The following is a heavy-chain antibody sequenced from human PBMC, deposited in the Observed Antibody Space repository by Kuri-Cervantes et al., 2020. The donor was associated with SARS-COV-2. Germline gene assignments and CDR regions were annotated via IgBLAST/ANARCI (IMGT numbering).Heavy chain of an antibody. CDR3: ARDSGIYCSSTSCYGSWFDP. J-gene: IGHJ5*02. V-gene: IGHV1-18*01. CDR2: ISAYNGNT. CDR1: GYTFTSYG. Sequence: ASVKVSCKASGYTFTSYGISWVRQAPGQGLEWMGWISAYNGNTNYAQKLQGRVTVTTDTSTSTAYMELRSLRSDDTAVYYCARDSGIYCSSTSCYGSWFDPWGQGTLVTVSS. D-gene: IGHD2-2*01.